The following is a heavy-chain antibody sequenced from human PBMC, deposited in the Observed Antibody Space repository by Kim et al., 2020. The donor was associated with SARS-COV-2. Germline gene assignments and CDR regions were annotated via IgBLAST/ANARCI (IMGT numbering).Heavy chain of an antibody. V-gene: IGHV3-15*01. D-gene: IGHD3-16*01. J-gene: IGHJ6*02. CDR2: IKNKIDGGSI. Sequence: GGSLRLSCAASGFTFSNAWMSWVRQAPGKGLEWVGRIKNKIDGGSIDYGAPVKCRFTISRDDSKTTVYLQMNSLKTEDTAEYYCTTVYGHYYYGMDVWG. CDR3: TTVYGHYYYGMDV. CDR1: GFTFSNAW.